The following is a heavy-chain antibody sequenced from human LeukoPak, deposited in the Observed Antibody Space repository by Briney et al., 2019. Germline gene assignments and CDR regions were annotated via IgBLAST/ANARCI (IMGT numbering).Heavy chain of an antibody. Sequence: PSETLSLTCAVYGGSFSGYYWSWIRQPPGKGLEWIGEINHSGSTNYNPSLKSRVTMSVDTSKNQFSLKLSSVTAADTAVYYCARDRCSSTSCLLGLVWYFDLWGRGTLVTVSS. J-gene: IGHJ2*01. D-gene: IGHD2-2*01. CDR1: GGSFSGYY. CDR3: ARDRCSSTSCLLGLVWYFDL. CDR2: INHSGST. V-gene: IGHV4-34*01.